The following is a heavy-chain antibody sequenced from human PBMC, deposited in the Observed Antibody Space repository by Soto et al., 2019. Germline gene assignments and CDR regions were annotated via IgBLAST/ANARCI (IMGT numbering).Heavy chain of an antibody. V-gene: IGHV3-74*01. CDR3: VKVLARGVGVPRFYFDS. J-gene: IGHJ4*02. Sequence: GGSLRLSCAASGFTSSNSWMHWVRQVSGKGLEWVSRINADGTSTSYADSVKGRFTISRDNAKNTLYLHVNSLRAEDTAVYYCVKVLARGVGVPRFYFDSWGQGALVTVSS. D-gene: IGHD2-2*01. CDR2: INADGTST. CDR1: GFTSSNSW.